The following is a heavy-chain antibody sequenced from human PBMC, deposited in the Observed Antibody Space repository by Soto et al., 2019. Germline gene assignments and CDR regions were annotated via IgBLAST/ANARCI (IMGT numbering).Heavy chain of an antibody. CDR2: IIPFFGTT. Sequence: SVKVSCKASGGTFSSYPINWVRQAPGQGLEWMGGIIPFFGTTHSAQKFQGRLTITADESTSTAYMELRSLRSDDTAVYYCARDLRSSTFDPWGQGTLVTVSS. CDR1: GGTFSSYP. D-gene: IGHD6-13*01. CDR3: ARDLRSSTFDP. J-gene: IGHJ5*02. V-gene: IGHV1-69*13.